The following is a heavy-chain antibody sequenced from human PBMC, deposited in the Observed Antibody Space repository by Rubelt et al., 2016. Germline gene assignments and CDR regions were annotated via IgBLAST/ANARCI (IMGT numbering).Heavy chain of an antibody. D-gene: IGHD2-21*02. CDR3: ARVPYCGVDCPNWFDP. V-gene: IGHV1-46*01. Sequence: WVRQAPGQGLEWMGVLNPSGGSTSYAQKFQGRVTMTRDTSMSTFYMELSSLRSEDTAVYYCARVPYCGVDCPNWFDPWGQGTLVTVSS. J-gene: IGHJ5*02. CDR2: LNPSGGST.